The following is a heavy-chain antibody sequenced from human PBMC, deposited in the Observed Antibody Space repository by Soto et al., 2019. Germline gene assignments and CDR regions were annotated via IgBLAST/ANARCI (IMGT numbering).Heavy chain of an antibody. J-gene: IGHJ4*02. Sequence: LRLSCETSGFSFSVYGMHWVRQAPGKGLEWVAVIWYDASKQFYAASVEGRFTVSRDNSKAILYLQMNSLRAEDTAVYYCAAWAEGATEVHWGQGTLVTVSS. CDR1: GFSFSVYG. CDR3: AAWAEGATEVH. V-gene: IGHV3-33*01. CDR2: IWYDASKQ. D-gene: IGHD2-15*01.